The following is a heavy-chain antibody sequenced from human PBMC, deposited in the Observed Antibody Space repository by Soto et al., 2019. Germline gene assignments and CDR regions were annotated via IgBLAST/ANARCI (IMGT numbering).Heavy chain of an antibody. CDR1: GGTFSSYA. CDR3: ARATYYYDSSGYKSSYYYYGMDV. J-gene: IGHJ6*02. V-gene: IGHV1-69*13. D-gene: IGHD3-22*01. CDR2: IIPIFGTA. Sequence: SVKVSCKASGGTFSSYAISWVRQAPGQGLEWMGGIIPIFGTANYAQKFQGRVTITADESTSTAYMELSSLRSEDTAVYYCARATYYYDSSGYKSSYYYYGMDVWGQGTTVTVSS.